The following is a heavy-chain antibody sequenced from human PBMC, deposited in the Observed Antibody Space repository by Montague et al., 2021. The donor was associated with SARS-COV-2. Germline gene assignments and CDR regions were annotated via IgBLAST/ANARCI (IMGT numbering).Heavy chain of an antibody. J-gene: IGHJ4*02. Sequence: SETLSLTCTVYGGSFSNFYWSWIRQPPGRGLEWIGEIYNKGYIDYNPSLKSRVTISVDTSNNQFSLRLKSVTATDTAVYYCASDSCNSFFYFDYWGQGILVTVSS. CDR2: IYNKGYI. CDR3: ASDSCNSFFYFDY. D-gene: IGHD3-3*01. V-gene: IGHV4-59*12. CDR1: GGSFSNFY.